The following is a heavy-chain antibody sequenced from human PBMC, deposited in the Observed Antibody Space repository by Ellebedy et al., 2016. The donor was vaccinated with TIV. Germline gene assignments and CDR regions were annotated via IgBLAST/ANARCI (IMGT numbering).Heavy chain of an antibody. CDR3: ATRAYGSGNADAFDI. CDR2: IFYNGNT. D-gene: IGHD3-10*01. V-gene: IGHV4-59*01. J-gene: IGHJ3*02. Sequence: PSETLSLTCTVSGASISSYYWNWLRQPPGRGLEWLGHIFYNGNTNYNPSLKSRATISLDTSKKQFSLKLTSVTTADTAVYYCATRAYGSGNADAFDIWGQGTVVTVSS. CDR1: GASISSYY.